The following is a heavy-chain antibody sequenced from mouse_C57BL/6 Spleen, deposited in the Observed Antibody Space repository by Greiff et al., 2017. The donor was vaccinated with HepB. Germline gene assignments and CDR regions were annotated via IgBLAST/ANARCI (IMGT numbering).Heavy chain of an antibody. V-gene: IGHV1-64*01. D-gene: IGHD1-1*02. CDR1: GYTFTSYW. Sequence: QVQLQQSGAELVKPGASVKLSCKASGYTFTSYWMHWVKQRPGQGLEWIGMIHPNSGSTNYNEKFKSKATLTVDKSSSTAYMQLSSLTSEDSAVYYCAIYGRDYAMGYWGQGTSVTVSS. CDR3: AIYGRDYAMGY. J-gene: IGHJ4*01. CDR2: IHPNSGST.